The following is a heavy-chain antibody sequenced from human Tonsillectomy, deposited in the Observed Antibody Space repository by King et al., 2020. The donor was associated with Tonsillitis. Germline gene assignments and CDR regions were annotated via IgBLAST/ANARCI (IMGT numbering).Heavy chain of an antibody. V-gene: IGHV3-7*01. CDR2: IKADGSDK. CDR3: ARDGGGGWYSDY. J-gene: IGHJ4*02. Sequence: VQLVESGGGLVQPGGSLRLSCVASGFTFSSHWMTWVRQAPGKGLEWVASIKADGSDKYYVDSVKGRLTISRDHAKNLLYLQMNSLRADDTAVYYCARDGGGGWYSDYWGQGTLVTVSS. D-gene: IGHD6-19*01. CDR1: GFTFSSHW.